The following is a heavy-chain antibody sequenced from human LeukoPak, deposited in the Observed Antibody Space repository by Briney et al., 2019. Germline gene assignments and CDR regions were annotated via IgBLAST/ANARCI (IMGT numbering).Heavy chain of an antibody. D-gene: IGHD3-10*01. V-gene: IGHV1-46*01. J-gene: IGHJ6*02. CDR1: GYTFTSYY. Sequence: ASVKVSCKASGYTFTSYYMHWVRQAPGQGLEWMGIINPGGGSTSYAQKFQGRVTMTRDTSTSTVYMELSSLRSEDTAVYYCARELVSQSPRVRGGNYYGSGSHSIGYGMDVWGQGTTVTVSS. CDR3: ARELVSQSPRVRGGNYYGSGSHSIGYGMDV. CDR2: INPGGGST.